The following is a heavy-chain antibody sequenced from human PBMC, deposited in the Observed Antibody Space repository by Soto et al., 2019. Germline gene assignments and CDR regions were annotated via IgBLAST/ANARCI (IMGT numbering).Heavy chain of an antibody. V-gene: IGHV1-69*01. CDR2: IIPIFGKT. Sequence: QEQLVQSGDEVQKPGSSLRVSCKASGDTISHYGVSWVRQAPGQGLEWMGGIIPIFGKTTYAKRFQGRLTINADESTATSYMELSRLKSDDAAVYYCARLVRLRHCFDSWGQGTRVTVSS. D-gene: IGHD1-26*01. J-gene: IGHJ4*02. CDR3: ARLVRLRHCFDS. CDR1: GDTISHYG.